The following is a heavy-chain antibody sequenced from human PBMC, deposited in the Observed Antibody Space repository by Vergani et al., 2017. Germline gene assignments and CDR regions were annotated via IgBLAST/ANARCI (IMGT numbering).Heavy chain of an antibody. D-gene: IGHD6-13*01. CDR1: GFTFSSYA. Sequence: QVQLVESGGGVVQPGRSLRLSCAASGFTFSSYAMHWVRQAPGKGLEWVAVISYDGSNKYYADSVKGQFTISSDNSKNTLYLQMNSLRAEDTAVYYCARGRTGSSSGFDYWGQGTLVTVSS. CDR2: ISYDGSNK. J-gene: IGHJ4*02. CDR3: ARGRTGSSSGFDY. V-gene: IGHV3-30-3*01.